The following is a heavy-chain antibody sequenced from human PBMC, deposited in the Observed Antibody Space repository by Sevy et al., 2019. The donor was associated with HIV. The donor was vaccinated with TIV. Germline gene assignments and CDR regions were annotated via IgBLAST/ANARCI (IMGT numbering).Heavy chain of an antibody. CDR1: GFTFSYAW. J-gene: IGHJ6*02. Sequence: GGSLRLSCAASGFTFSYAWMTRVRQAPGKGLEWLGRIKSKADGGTTEYAAPVKGRFTISRDDSKNTLYLQMNSLKTGDTAVYYCSTDPIIVLLVTDGMDVWGQGTTVTVSS. D-gene: IGHD2-8*02. CDR3: STDPIIVLLVTDGMDV. V-gene: IGHV3-15*01. CDR2: IKSKADGGTT.